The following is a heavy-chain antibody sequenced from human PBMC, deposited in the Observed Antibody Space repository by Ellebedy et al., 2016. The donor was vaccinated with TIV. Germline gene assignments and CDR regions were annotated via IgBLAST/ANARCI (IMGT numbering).Heavy chain of an antibody. CDR2: INHSGST. Sequence: SETLSLTCAVYGGSFSGYYWSWIRQPPGKGLEWIGEINHSGSTNYNPSLKSRVTISVVTSKNQFSLKLSSVTAADTAVYYCAREMGYCTNGVCQRGFDYWGQGTLVTVSS. D-gene: IGHD2-8*01. V-gene: IGHV4-34*01. CDR1: GGSFSGYY. CDR3: AREMGYCTNGVCQRGFDY. J-gene: IGHJ4*02.